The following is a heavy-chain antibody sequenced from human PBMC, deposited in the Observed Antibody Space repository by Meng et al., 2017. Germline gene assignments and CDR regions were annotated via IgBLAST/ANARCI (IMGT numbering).Heavy chain of an antibody. CDR1: GGTFRSYE. CDR2: FIPIFGAA. Sequence: VDAVVTVRRSWLVVKVCCKAVGGTFRSYEIIWGRRDLGEGRECSGGFIPIFGAANHEQSFKGRVKITTDKSTSTAKMELGSLRSEGTAVYYCARFAPPYYYDSSGYYGALDYWGQGTLVTVSS. CDR3: ARFAPPYYYDSSGYYGALDY. J-gene: IGHJ4*02. D-gene: IGHD3-22*01. V-gene: IGHV1-69*05.